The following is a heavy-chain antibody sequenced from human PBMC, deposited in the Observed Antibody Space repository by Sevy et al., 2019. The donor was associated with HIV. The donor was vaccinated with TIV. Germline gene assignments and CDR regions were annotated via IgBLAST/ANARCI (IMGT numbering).Heavy chain of an antibody. Sequence: GGSLRLSCAASGFTFIDYYMSWIRQAPGKGLEWVSHISTSGVTIYYADSVKGRFNISRDNAKNSLYLQMNRLRAEDTAVYYCARGTNYYESSGPSYFDYWGQGSLVTVSS. CDR3: ARGTNYYESSGPSYFDY. J-gene: IGHJ4*02. V-gene: IGHV3-11*01. CDR2: ISTSGVTI. D-gene: IGHD3-22*01. CDR1: GFTFIDYY.